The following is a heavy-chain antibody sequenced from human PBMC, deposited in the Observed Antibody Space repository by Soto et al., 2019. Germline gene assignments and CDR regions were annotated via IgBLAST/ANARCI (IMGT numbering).Heavy chain of an antibody. V-gene: IGHV4-31*03. CDR3: ARDRAYYYDSSGYNQ. CDR2: IYYSGST. D-gene: IGHD3-22*01. J-gene: IGHJ4*02. CDR1: GGSISRGGYY. Sequence: SETLSLTCTVSGGSISRGGYYWGWIRQHQGKGLEWIGYIYYSGSTYYNPSLKSRVTISVDTSKNQFSLKLSSVTAAATAVYYCARDRAYYYDSSGYNQWGQGTLVTVSS.